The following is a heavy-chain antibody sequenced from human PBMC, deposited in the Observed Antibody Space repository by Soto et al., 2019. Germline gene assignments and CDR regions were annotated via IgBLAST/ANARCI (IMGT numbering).Heavy chain of an antibody. CDR1: GGTFSSYT. J-gene: IGHJ4*02. Sequence: QVQLVQSGAEVKKPGSSVKVSCKASGGTFSSYTISWVRQAPGQGLEWMGRIIPILGIANYAQKFQGRVTITADKSTSTAYMELSSLRSEDTAVYYCARDGTVGAADYWGQGTLVTVSS. CDR3: ARDGTVGAADY. V-gene: IGHV1-69*08. D-gene: IGHD1-26*01. CDR2: IIPILGIA.